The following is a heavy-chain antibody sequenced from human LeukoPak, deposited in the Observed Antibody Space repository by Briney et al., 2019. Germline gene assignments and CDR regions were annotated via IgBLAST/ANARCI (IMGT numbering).Heavy chain of an antibody. D-gene: IGHD3-22*01. V-gene: IGHV5-51*01. CDR3: ARRALIYDSSGYYYDY. CDR1: GYSFTSYW. CDR2: TYPGDSDT. J-gene: IGHJ4*02. Sequence: GESLKISCKGSGYSFTSYWIGWVRQMPGKGLEWMGITYPGDSDTRYSPSFQGQVTISADKSISTAYLQWSSLKASDTAMYYCARRALIYDSSGYYYDYWGQGTLVTVSS.